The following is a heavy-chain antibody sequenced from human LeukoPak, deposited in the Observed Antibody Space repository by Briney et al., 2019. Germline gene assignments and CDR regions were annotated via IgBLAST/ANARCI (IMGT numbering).Heavy chain of an antibody. CDR3: ASAGGKGEVSDY. CDR2: INSDGSST. V-gene: IGHV3-74*01. D-gene: IGHD4-23*01. Sequence: GGSLRLSCAASGFTFSSYWMHWVRQAPGKGLVWVSRINSDGSSTSYADSVKGRFTISRDNAKNTLYLQMNSLRAEDTAVYYCASAGGKGEVSDYWGQGALVTVSS. CDR1: GFTFSSYW. J-gene: IGHJ4*02.